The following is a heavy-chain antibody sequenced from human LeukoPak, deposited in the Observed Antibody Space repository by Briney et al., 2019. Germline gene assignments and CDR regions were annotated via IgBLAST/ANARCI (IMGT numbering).Heavy chain of an antibody. CDR3: ARGGLEPVYY. J-gene: IGHJ4*02. V-gene: IGHV3-74*01. CDR2: INPDESST. CDR1: GFTFSTYW. Sequence: GGSLRLSCAASGFTFSTYWMHWVRQAPGKGLVWVSRINPDESSTSYADSVKGRFTISRDNAKNTLYLQLNSLRDDDTAVYYCARGGLEPVYYWGQGTLVTVSS. D-gene: IGHD1-1*01.